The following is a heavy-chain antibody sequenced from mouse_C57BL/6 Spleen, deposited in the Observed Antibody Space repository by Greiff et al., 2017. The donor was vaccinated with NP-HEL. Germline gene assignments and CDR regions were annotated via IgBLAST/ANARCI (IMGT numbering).Heavy chain of an antibody. CDR2: IYPGDGDT. CDR3: ARGLWGLDY. J-gene: IGHJ2*01. D-gene: IGHD1-1*02. Sequence: VQLQQSGPELVKPGASVKISCKASGYAFSSSWMNWVKQRPGKGLEWIGRIYPGDGDTNDNGKFKGKATLTADKSSSTAYMQLSSLTSEDSAVYFCARGLWGLDYWGQGTTLTVSS. V-gene: IGHV1-82*01. CDR1: GYAFSSSW.